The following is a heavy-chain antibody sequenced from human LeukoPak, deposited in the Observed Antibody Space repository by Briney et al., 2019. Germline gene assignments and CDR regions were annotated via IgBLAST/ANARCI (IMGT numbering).Heavy chain of an antibody. CDR1: GGSISSYY. CDR3: ARGSGYYDSSGYYRYYYYYMDV. J-gene: IGHJ6*03. CDR2: IYYSGST. V-gene: IGHV4-59*01. D-gene: IGHD3-22*01. Sequence: PSETLSLTCTVSGGSISSYYWSWIRQPPGKGLEWIGYIYYSGSTNYNPSLKSRVTISVDTSKNQFSLKLSSVTAADTAVYYCARGSGYYDSSGYYRYYYYYMDVWGKGTTVTISS.